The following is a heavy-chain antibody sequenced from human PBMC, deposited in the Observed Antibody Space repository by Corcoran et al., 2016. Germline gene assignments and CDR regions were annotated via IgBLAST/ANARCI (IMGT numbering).Heavy chain of an antibody. D-gene: IGHD3-16*01. CDR2: INPSGGST. J-gene: IGHJ6*02. CDR1: GYTFTSYY. CDR3: ERDSALGTLLTLSGMDV. Sequence: QVQLVQSGAEVKKPGASVKVSCKASGYTFTSYYMHWVRQAPGQGLEWMGIINPSGGSTSYAQKFQGRVTMTRDTSTSTVYLELSSLRSEDTALYYGERDSALGTLLTLSGMDVWGQGTTFTVSS. V-gene: IGHV1-46*01.